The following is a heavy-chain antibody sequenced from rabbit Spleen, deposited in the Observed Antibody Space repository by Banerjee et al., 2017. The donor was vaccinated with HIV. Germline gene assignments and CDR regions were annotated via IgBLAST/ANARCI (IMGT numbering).Heavy chain of an antibody. D-gene: IGHD3-1*01. CDR2: IAGSSSGFT. CDR1: GVSFSSSDY. V-gene: IGHV1S40*01. J-gene: IGHJ4*01. CDR3: ARDLASVVGWNFNL. Sequence: QSLEESGGDLVKPGASLTLTCIASGVSFSSSDYMCWVRQAPGKGLEWISCIAGSSSGFTYSATWAKGRFTISKPSSTTVTLQMTSLTAADTATYFCARDLASVVGWNFNLWGPGTLVTVS.